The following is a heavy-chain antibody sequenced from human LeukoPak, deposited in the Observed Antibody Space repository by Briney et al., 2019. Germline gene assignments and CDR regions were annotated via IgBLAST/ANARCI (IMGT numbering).Heavy chain of an antibody. Sequence: SETLSLTCTVSGGSISSGGYYWSWIRQHPGKGLEWIGYIYYSGSTYYNPSLKSRVTISVDTSKNQFSLKLSSVTAADTAVYYCARESRELGIGWFDPWGQGTLVTVSS. D-gene: IGHD7-27*01. J-gene: IGHJ5*02. V-gene: IGHV4-31*03. CDR1: GGSISSGGYY. CDR3: ARESRELGIGWFDP. CDR2: IYYSGST.